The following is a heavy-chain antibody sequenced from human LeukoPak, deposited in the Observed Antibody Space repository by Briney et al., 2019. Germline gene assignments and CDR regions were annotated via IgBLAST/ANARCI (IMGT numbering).Heavy chain of an antibody. D-gene: IGHD2-15*01. CDR3: VRDSPAAY. Sequence: PGGSLRLSCAASGFTCSYFYMTWIRQAPGKGLEWVSYISSSGSAVYYADSVKGRFTISSDNSNTTLYLQMNSLRAEDTAVYYCVRDSPAAYWGQETLVTVSS. CDR2: ISSSGSAV. J-gene: IGHJ4*02. CDR1: GFTCSYFY. V-gene: IGHV3-11*04.